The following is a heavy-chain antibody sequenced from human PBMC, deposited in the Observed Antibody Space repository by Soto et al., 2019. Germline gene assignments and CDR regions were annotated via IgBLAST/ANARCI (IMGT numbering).Heavy chain of an antibody. D-gene: IGHD1-26*01. CDR3: ANLRLWGASGFDY. CDR1: GFTFSSYG. J-gene: IGHJ4*02. Sequence: QVQLVESGGGVVQPGRSLRLSCAASGFTFSSYGMHWVRQAPGKGLEWVAVISYDGSNKYYADSVKGRFTISRDNSKNTLYLQMNSLRAEDTGVYYCANLRLWGASGFDYWGQGTLVTVSS. CDR2: ISYDGSNK. V-gene: IGHV3-30*18.